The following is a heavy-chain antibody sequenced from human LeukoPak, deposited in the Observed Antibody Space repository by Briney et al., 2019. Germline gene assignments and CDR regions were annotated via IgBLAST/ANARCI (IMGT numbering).Heavy chain of an antibody. V-gene: IGHV3-23*01. CDR2: ISGSGGST. CDR3: AKGSRTHVNVLYFDY. D-gene: IGHD1-26*01. Sequence: PGGSLRLSCAASGFTVSSSYMSWVRQAPGKGLEWVSAISGSGGSTYYADSVKGRFTISRDNSKNTLYLQMNSLRAEETAVYYCAKGSRTHVNVLYFDYWGQGTLVTVSS. J-gene: IGHJ4*02. CDR1: GFTVSSSY.